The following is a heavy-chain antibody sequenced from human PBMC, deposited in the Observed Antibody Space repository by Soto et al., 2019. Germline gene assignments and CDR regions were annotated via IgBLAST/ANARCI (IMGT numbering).Heavy chain of an antibody. CDR2: IKSSGST. CDR3: ARLGSSGWYQGSYFDY. D-gene: IGHD6-19*01. Sequence: QLQLQESGPGLVRPSETLSLICTVSGGSITRNDHYWGWIRQSPGKGLEWIGDIKSSGSTNYNLSHKSNVSMSVDTSKNPFSLKMNSVTAADTAVYYCARLGSSGWYQGSYFDYWGQGTLVTVSS. J-gene: IGHJ4*02. V-gene: IGHV4-39*01. CDR1: GGSITRNDHY.